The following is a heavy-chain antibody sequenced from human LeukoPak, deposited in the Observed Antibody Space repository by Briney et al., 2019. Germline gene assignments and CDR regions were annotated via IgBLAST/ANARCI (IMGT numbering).Heavy chain of an antibody. CDR2: IYYSGNT. J-gene: IGHJ4*02. D-gene: IGHD5-12*01. V-gene: IGHV4-59*01. Sequence: PSETLSLTCTVSGDSISSYYWSWIRQPPGKGLEWIGYIYYSGNTNYNPSLKSRITISVDTSQDQFSLKLSSVTAADTAVYYCARDGYSGSDALWGQGTLVTVSS. CDR1: GDSISSYY. CDR3: ARDGYSGSDAL.